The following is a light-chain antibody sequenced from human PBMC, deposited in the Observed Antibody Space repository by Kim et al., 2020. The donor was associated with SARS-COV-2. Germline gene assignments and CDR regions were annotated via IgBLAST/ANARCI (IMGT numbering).Light chain of an antibody. CDR1: TGAVPPTHY. CDR2: DTG. Sequence: PGETITLTCASSTGAVPPTHYPYRFQKEPGEVPRTLIFDTGSRHSWTPARCSGSLSGDKAVLTLAGAQPEDEGDYYCLLSFSGIRVFGGGTQLTVL. CDR3: LLSFSGIRV. J-gene: IGLJ3*02. V-gene: IGLV7-46*01.